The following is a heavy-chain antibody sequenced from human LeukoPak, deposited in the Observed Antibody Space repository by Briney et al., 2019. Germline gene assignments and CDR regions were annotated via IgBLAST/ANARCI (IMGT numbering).Heavy chain of an antibody. CDR1: GFTFSSYR. CDR2: IKQDGSEK. D-gene: IGHD4-23*01. CDR3: ARAVYGGNGMDV. J-gene: IGHJ6*02. V-gene: IGHV3-7*01. Sequence: GGSLRLSCAASGFTFSSYRMSWVRQAPGKGLEWVANIKQDGSEKYYVDSVKGRFTISRDNAKNSLYLQMNSLRAGDTAVYYCARAVYGGNGMDVWGQGTTATVSS.